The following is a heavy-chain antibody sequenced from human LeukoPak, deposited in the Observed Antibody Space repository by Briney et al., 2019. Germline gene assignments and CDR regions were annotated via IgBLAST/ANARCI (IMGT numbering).Heavy chain of an antibody. V-gene: IGHV3-7*01. CDR3: ARGLGDYADYYYYMDV. Sequence: PGGSLRLSCAASGLTFSSYWMSWVRQAPGKGLEWVANIKQDGSEKYYVDSVKGRFTISRDNAKNSLYLQMNSLRAEDTAVYYCARGLGDYADYYYYMDVWGKGTTVTVSS. D-gene: IGHD4-17*01. CDR2: IKQDGSEK. CDR1: GLTFSSYW. J-gene: IGHJ6*03.